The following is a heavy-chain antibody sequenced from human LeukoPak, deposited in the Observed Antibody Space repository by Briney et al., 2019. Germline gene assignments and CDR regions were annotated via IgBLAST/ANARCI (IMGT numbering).Heavy chain of an antibody. CDR2: IYYSGST. Sequence: KPSETLSLTCSVSGGSISSYYCSWIRQPPGKGLEWIGYIYYSGSTNYNPSLKSRVTISVHTSKNQFSLKLSSVTAADTAVYYCARVQIGYRYGLFAYCGQGTLVTVSS. CDR3: ARVQIGYRYGLFAY. D-gene: IGHD5-18*01. CDR1: GGSISSYY. J-gene: IGHJ4*02. V-gene: IGHV4-59*01.